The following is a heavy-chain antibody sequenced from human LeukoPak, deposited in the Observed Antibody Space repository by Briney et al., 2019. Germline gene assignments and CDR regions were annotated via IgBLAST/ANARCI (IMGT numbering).Heavy chain of an antibody. J-gene: IGHJ4*02. Sequence: PGGSLRLSGAASGFTVSSNYMSWVRQAPGKGLGWVSAISGSGGSTYYADSVKGRFTISRDNSKNTLFLQMNSLRAEDRAVYYCAKDSLRTVPKASFDSWGQGTLVTVSS. D-gene: IGHD2-2*01. CDR1: GFTVSSNY. CDR2: ISGSGGST. V-gene: IGHV3-23*01. CDR3: AKDSLRTVPKASFDS.